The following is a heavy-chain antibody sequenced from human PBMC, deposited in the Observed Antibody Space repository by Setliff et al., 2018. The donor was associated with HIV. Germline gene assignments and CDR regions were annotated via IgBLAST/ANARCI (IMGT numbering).Heavy chain of an antibody. D-gene: IGHD3-22*01. CDR3: TTDVLSSGYFNAGVYYFDY. J-gene: IGHJ4*02. V-gene: IGHV3-49*04. CDR2: IRSKAYGGTT. Sequence: PGGSLRLSCTASGFTFGDYAMSWVRQAPGKGLEWVCFIRSKAYGGTTEYAASVKGRFTISRDDSKNTLFLQMNSLKTEDAAVYYCTTDVLSSGYFNAGVYYFDYWGQGTLVTVSS. CDR1: GFTFGDYA.